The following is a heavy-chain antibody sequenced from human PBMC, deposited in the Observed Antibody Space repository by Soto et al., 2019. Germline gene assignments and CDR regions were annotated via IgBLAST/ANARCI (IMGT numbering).Heavy chain of an antibody. CDR2: IDPSDSYT. V-gene: IGHV5-10-1*01. D-gene: IGHD4-17*01. CDR1: GYRFPSYW. Sequence: GESLKISCKGSGYRFPSYWISWVRQMPGKGLQWMGRIDPSDSYTNYSPSFQGHVTISADKSISTAYLQWSSLKASDTAMYYCAWGHGYGGNNDYCGQGTLVIVSS. CDR3: AWGHGYGGNNDY. J-gene: IGHJ4*02.